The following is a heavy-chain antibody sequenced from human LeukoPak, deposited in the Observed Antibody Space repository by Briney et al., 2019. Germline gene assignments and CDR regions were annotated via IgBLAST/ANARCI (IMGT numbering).Heavy chain of an antibody. CDR3: ARDVGGAFDI. V-gene: IGHV3-53*04. D-gene: IGHD1-26*01. CDR2: IYSGGST. CDR1: GFTVSSNY. Sequence: GGSLRLSCAASGFTVSSNYMSWVRQAPGKGLEWVSVIYSGGSTYYADSVKGRFTISRHNSKNTLYLQMNSPRAEDTAVYYCARDVGGAFDIWGQGTMVTVSS. J-gene: IGHJ3*02.